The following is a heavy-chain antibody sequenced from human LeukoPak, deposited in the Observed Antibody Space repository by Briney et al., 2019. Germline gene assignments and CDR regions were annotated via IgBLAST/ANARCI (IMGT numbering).Heavy chain of an antibody. CDR1: GGSISSGGYS. CDR3: ARVSRYYGSGSYYYYGMDV. J-gene: IGHJ6*02. V-gene: IGHV4-30-2*01. CDR2: IYHSGST. D-gene: IGHD3-10*01. Sequence: SETLSLTCAVSGGSISSGGYSWSWIRQPPGKGLEWIGYIYHSGSTHYNPSLKSRVTISVDRSKNQFSLKLSSVTAADTAVYYCARVSRYYGSGSYYYYGMDVWGQGTTVTVSS.